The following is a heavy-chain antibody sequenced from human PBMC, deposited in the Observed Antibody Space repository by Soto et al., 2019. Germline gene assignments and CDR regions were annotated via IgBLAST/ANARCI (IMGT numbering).Heavy chain of an antibody. J-gene: IGHJ3*02. V-gene: IGHV4-34*01. CDR2: INHSGST. D-gene: IGHD5-12*01. CDR3: ARGSYGGSGCVKRRAYDAFDI. Sequence: PSETLSLACAVYGGSFSGYYWSWIRQPPRRRLERIGEINHSGSTNYNPSLKSRVTLSVDTSKNQFSLKLSSVTAADTAVYYCARGSYGGSGCVKRRAYDAFDIWGQGTMVTVSS. CDR1: GGSFSGYY.